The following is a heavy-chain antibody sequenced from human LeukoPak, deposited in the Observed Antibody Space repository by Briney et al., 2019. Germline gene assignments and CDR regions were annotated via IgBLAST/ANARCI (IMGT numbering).Heavy chain of an antibody. J-gene: IGHJ4*02. Sequence: GGSLRLSCAASGFTFSSYGMHWVRQAPGKGLEWVAVISYDGSNKYYADSVKGRFTISRDNSKNTLYLQMNSLRDEDTAVYYCAKDPQRKPKYYDILTGLEDWGQGTLVTVSS. CDR3: AKDPQRKPKYYDILTGLED. V-gene: IGHV3-30*18. CDR1: GFTFSSYG. D-gene: IGHD3-9*01. CDR2: ISYDGSNK.